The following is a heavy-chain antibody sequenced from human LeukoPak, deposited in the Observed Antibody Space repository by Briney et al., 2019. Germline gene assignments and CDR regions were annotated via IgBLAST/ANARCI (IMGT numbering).Heavy chain of an antibody. CDR3: ARAMVRGVRGIDY. Sequence: ASVKVSCKASGYTFTSYDINWVRQAPGQGLEWMGWINPNSGGTNYAQKFQGRVTMTRDTSISTAYMELSRLRSDDTAVYYCARAMVRGVRGIDYWGQGTLVTVSS. D-gene: IGHD3-10*01. V-gene: IGHV1-2*02. CDR1: GYTFTSYD. J-gene: IGHJ4*02. CDR2: INPNSGGT.